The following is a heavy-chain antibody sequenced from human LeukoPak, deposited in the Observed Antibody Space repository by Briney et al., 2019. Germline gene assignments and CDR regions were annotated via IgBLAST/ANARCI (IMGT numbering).Heavy chain of an antibody. J-gene: IGHJ4*02. V-gene: IGHV1-69*04. D-gene: IGHD3-10*01. CDR3: ARVQPSGSYYKN. CDR1: VGTFSSYA. CDR2: IIPILGIA. Sequence: ASVKVSCKASVGTFSSYAISWVRPAPGQGLEWMGRIIPILGIANYAQKFQGRVTIAADKSTSTAYMKLSSLRSEDTAGYYCARVQPSGSYYKNWGQGTLVTVSS.